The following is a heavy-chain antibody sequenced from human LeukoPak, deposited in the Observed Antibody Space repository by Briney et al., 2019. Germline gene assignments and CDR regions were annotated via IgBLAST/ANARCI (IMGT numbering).Heavy chain of an antibody. J-gene: IGHJ4*02. CDR1: GFTFSSYA. D-gene: IGHD1-26*01. CDR3: ARVVGATARTFDY. V-gene: IGHV3-21*01. Sequence: GGSLRLSCTASGFTFSSYAMSWVRQAPGKGLEWVSSISSSSSYIYYADSVKGRFTISRDNAKNSLYLQMNSLRAEDTAVYYCARVVGATARTFDYWGQGTLVTVSS. CDR2: ISSSSSYI.